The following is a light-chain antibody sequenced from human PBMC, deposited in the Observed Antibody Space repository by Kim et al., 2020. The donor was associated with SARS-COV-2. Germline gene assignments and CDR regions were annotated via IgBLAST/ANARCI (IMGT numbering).Light chain of an antibody. CDR2: DVS. Sequence: QSVLTQPASVSGSPGQSITISCTGANSDVGAYNYVCWYQHHPGKSPKLIIYDVSNRPSGVSDRFSGSKSGTTASLTISGLQAEDEADYSCSSYTTSGTWVFGGGTKLTVL. J-gene: IGLJ3*02. V-gene: IGLV2-14*03. CDR3: SSYTTSGTWV. CDR1: NSDVGAYNY.